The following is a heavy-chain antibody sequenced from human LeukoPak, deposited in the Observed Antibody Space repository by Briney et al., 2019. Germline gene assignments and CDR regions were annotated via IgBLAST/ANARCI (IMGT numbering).Heavy chain of an antibody. CDR3: VYYDSGAYPNLDY. CDR1: GFPFSRNY. CDR2: IYSGGST. D-gene: IGHD3-22*01. V-gene: IGHV3-53*01. Sequence: PGGSLRLSCAASGFPFSRNYMSWVRQAPGKGLEWVSVIYSGGSTYYADSVKGRFTISRDSSKNTLYLQMNSLRAEDTAVYFCVYYDSGAYPNLDYWGQGTLVTVSS. J-gene: IGHJ4*02.